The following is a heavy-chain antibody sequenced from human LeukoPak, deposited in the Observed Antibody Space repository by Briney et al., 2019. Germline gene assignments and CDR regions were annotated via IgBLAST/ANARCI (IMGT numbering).Heavy chain of an antibody. CDR3: ARLSLVYDPYYFDY. CDR2: IFHTGST. CDR1: EYSISSGYY. V-gene: IGHV4-38-2*02. D-gene: IGHD5/OR15-5a*01. J-gene: IGHJ4*02. Sequence: SETLSLTYSVSEYSISSGYYWGWIRQSPGTGLEWIGMIFHTGSTYYTSSLKSRVTISVDTSKNQLSLRLSSMTAADTAIYYCARLSLVYDPYYFDYWGQGTLVTVSS.